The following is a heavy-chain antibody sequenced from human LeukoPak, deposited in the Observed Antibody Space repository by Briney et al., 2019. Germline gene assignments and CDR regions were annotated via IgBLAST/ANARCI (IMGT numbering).Heavy chain of an antibody. D-gene: IGHD6-19*01. V-gene: IGHV3-23*01. CDR3: AKDRGGAWYYFDS. Sequence: PGGSLRLSCAASGFTFSIYAMSWVRLAPGKGLEWVSSLSVSGDTTYYADSVKGRFTISRDISRNTLYLQMNSLRAEDTAVYYCAKDRGGAWYYFDSWGQGTLVTVSS. J-gene: IGHJ4*02. CDR1: GFTFSIYA. CDR2: LSVSGDTT.